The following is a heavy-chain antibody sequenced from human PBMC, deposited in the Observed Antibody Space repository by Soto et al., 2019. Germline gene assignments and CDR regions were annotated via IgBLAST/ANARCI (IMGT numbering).Heavy chain of an antibody. Sequence: ASVKVSCKASGYTFTSYYMHWVRQAPGQGLEWMGIINPSGGSTSYAQKFQGRVTMTRDTSTSTVYMELSSLRSEDTAVYYCGRRTGPGYFDYWGQGSLVTVSS. D-gene: IGHD2-8*02. CDR2: INPSGGST. J-gene: IGHJ4*02. CDR1: GYTFTSYY. CDR3: GRRTGPGYFDY. V-gene: IGHV1-46*03.